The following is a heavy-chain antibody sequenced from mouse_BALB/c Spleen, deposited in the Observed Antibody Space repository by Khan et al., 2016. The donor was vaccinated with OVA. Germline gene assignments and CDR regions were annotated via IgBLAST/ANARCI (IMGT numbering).Heavy chain of an antibody. CDR2: INPSNGGT. Sequence: QVRLQQSGAELVKPGASVRLSCKTSGYTFTSYSLYWVKQRPGQGLEWIGDINPSNGGTNFNEKFKSKATLTVDKSSSTAYIQLNSLTSEDSAVYDGTKTGYGSFAYWGQGTLVTVSA. CDR3: TKTGYGSFAY. V-gene: IGHV1S81*02. D-gene: IGHD2-2*01. J-gene: IGHJ3*01. CDR1: GYTFTSYS.